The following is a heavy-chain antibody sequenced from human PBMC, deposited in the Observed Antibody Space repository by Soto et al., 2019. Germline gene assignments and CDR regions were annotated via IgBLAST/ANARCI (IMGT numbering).Heavy chain of an antibody. J-gene: IGHJ6*02. D-gene: IGHD4-17*01. Sequence: GESLKISCRGSGYSFSTYWIGWVRQMPGKGLEWVGIIYPRDSDTRYSPSFQGLVTISADKSISTAYLQWSSLKASDTATYYCARVKMTAVTLKYYYGLDVWGQGTTVTVSS. V-gene: IGHV5-51*01. CDR1: GYSFSTYW. CDR2: IYPRDSDT. CDR3: ARVKMTAVTLKYYYGLDV.